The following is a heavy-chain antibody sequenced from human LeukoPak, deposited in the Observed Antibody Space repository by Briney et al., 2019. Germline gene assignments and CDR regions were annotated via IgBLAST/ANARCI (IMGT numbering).Heavy chain of an antibody. J-gene: IGHJ4*02. CDR2: IIPIFGTA. Sequence: SVKVSCKASGGTFSSYAISWVRQAPGQGLEWMGGIIPIFGTANYAQKFQGRVTITTDESTSTAYMELSSLRSEDTAVYYCAGSLTTMIVVVIHYWGQGTRVTVSS. V-gene: IGHV1-69*05. CDR1: GGTFSSYA. D-gene: IGHD3-22*01. CDR3: AGSLTTMIVVVIHY.